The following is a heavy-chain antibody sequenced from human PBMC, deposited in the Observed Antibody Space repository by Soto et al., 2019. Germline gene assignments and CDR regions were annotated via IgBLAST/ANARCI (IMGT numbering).Heavy chain of an antibody. CDR2: ISSNGGST. J-gene: IGHJ4*02. V-gene: IGHV3-64D*06. Sequence: EVQLVESGGGLVQPGGSLRLSCSASGFTFSSYAMHWVRQAPGKGLEYVSAISSNGGSTYYADSVKGRFTISRDNSKNTLYLQMSSLRAEDTAVYYCVKEDRDSSGWSPRHWGQGTLVTVSS. CDR1: GFTFSSYA. CDR3: VKEDRDSSGWSPRH. D-gene: IGHD6-19*01.